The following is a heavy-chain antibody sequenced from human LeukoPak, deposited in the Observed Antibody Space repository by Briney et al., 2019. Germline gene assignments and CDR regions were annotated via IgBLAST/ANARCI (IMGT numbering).Heavy chain of an antibody. V-gene: IGHV1-2*02. J-gene: IGHJ6*03. CDR3: ARSWGGHSGSYSLAYYYYMDV. CDR2: INPNSGGT. CDR1: GYTFSDYS. Sequence: ASVKVSCKTSGYTFSDYSIHWVRQAPGQGLEWMGWINPNSGGTNYAQKFQGRVTMTRDTSISTAYMELSRLRSDDTAVYYCARSWGGHSGSYSLAYYYYMDVWGKGTTVTVSS. D-gene: IGHD1-26*01.